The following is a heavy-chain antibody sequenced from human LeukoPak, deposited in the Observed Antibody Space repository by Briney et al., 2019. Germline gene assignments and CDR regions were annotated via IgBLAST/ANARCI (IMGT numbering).Heavy chain of an antibody. V-gene: IGHV4-39*01. CDR3: ARHGLSYYGSGSLDY. D-gene: IGHD3-10*01. Sequence: GSLRLSCAASGFTFSSYEMNWVRQAPGKGLEWIGSIYYSGSTYYNPSLKSRVTISVDTSKNQFSLKLSSVTAADTAVYYCARHGLSYYGSGSLDYWGQGTLVTVSS. J-gene: IGHJ4*02. CDR1: GFTFSSYE. CDR2: IYYSGST.